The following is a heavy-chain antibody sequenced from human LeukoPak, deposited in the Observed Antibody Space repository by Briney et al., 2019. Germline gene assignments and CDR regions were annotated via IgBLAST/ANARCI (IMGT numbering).Heavy chain of an antibody. V-gene: IGHV4-39*07. CDR1: GGSISSSSYY. CDR3: ARELRGIAAAGGLLVTPPVVEDY. D-gene: IGHD6-13*01. J-gene: IGHJ4*02. CDR2: IYYSGST. Sequence: RTSETLSLTCTVSGGSISSSSYYWGWIRQPPGKGLEWIGSIYYSGSTYYNPSLKSRVTISVDTSKNQFSLKLSSVTAADTAVYYCARELRGIAAAGGLLVTPPVVEDYWGQGTLVTVSS.